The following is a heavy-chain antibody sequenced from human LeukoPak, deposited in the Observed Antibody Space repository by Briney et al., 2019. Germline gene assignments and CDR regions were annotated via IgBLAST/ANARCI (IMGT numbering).Heavy chain of an antibody. V-gene: IGHV3-30-3*01. CDR1: GGSISNYY. Sequence: LSLTCTVSGGSISNYYWSWIRQPPGKGLEWVAVISYDGSNKYYADSVKGRFTISRDNSKNTLYLQMNSLRAEDTAVYYCARDDYGDGQALTGWFDPWGQGTLVTVSS. CDR2: ISYDGSNK. D-gene: IGHD4-17*01. J-gene: IGHJ5*02. CDR3: ARDDYGDGQALTGWFDP.